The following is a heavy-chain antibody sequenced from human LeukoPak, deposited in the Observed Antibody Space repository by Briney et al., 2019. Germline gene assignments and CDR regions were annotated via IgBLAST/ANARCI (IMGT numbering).Heavy chain of an antibody. V-gene: IGHV3-7*01. Sequence: GGSLRLSCAASGFSFSNYWMSWVRQAPGKGLEWVASISENGRAKPYVASVRGRFTISRDNTKNSLYLQMNSVRVEDTAVYYCARGGAAAARKRGVDYWGQGALVTVSS. CDR2: ISENGRAK. D-gene: IGHD6-13*01. CDR1: GFSFSNYW. J-gene: IGHJ4*02. CDR3: ARGGAAAARKRGVDY.